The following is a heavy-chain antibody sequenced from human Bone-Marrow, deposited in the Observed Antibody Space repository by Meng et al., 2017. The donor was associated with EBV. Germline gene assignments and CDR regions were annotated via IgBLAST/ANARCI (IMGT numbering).Heavy chain of an antibody. V-gene: IGHV1-69*01. CDR1: GGAFRRSA. CDR2: FLPILGAP. J-gene: IGHJ4*02. D-gene: IGHD3-10*01. Sequence: VRGVQSGPEVRKPGSSVKVSCKASGGAFRRSAISWVRQAPGQGLEWMGGFLPILGAPNYAETFQDRVTITADESTSTAYMELSSLRPDDTAVYYCARESGRGYTPDYWGQGTLVTVSS. CDR3: ARESGRGYTPDY.